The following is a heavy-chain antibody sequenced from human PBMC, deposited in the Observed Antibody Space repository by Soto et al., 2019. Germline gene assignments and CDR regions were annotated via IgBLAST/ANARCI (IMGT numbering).Heavy chain of an antibody. V-gene: IGHV1-69*08. CDR2: IIPILGIA. J-gene: IGHJ3*02. CDR1: GGTFSSYT. CDR3: ARDFSYNWNSGAFDI. Sequence: QVQLVQSGAEVKKPGSSVKVSCKASGGTFSSYTISWVRQAPGQGLEWMGRIIPILGIANYAQKFQGRVTITADKSTSTAYMELSSLRSEDTAVYYCARDFSYNWNSGAFDIWGQGTMVTVSS. D-gene: IGHD1-1*01.